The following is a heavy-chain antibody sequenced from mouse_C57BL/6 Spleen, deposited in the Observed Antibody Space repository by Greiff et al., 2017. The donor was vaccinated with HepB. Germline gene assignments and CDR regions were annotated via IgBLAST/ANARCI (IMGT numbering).Heavy chain of an antibody. CDR2: ISYDGSN. J-gene: IGHJ4*01. CDR1: GYSITSGYY. CDR3: ARGRYYDAMDY. V-gene: IGHV3-6*01. Sequence: ESGPGLVKPSQSLSLTCSVTGYSITSGYYWNWIRQFPGNKLEWMGYISYDGSNNYNPSLKNRISITRDTSKNQFFLKLNSVTTEDTATYYCARGRYYDAMDYWGQGTSVTVSS.